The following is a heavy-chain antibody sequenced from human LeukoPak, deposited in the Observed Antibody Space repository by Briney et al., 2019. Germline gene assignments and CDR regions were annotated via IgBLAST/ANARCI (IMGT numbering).Heavy chain of an antibody. V-gene: IGHV3-21*01. Sequence: GALRLSCAASGFTLSTYTMNWVRQAPGKGLEWVSSISSSSNYIYYADSVKGRFTISRDDAKNSLSLQMNSLRAEDTAVYYCARVAEAAAFDYWGQGTLVTVSS. CDR2: ISSSSNYI. D-gene: IGHD6-13*01. J-gene: IGHJ4*02. CDR3: ARVAEAAAFDY. CDR1: GFTLSTYT.